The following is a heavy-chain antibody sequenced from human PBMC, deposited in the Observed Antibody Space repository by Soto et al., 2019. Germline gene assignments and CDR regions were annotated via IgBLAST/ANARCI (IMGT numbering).Heavy chain of an antibody. CDR3: ARGREDHVDHHFGHLFDS. V-gene: IGHV4-59*01. Sequence: XETLSLTCTVSGDSIRDSFWSWVRQPPGKGLDWIGLVHHTGNTNYNPSLETRVTMLIDASANHFSLTLTSVTPADAAIYYCARGREDHVDHHFGHLFDSWGQGTLVTVSS. CDR1: GDSIRDSF. J-gene: IGHJ4*02. D-gene: IGHD3-10*01. CDR2: VHHTGNT.